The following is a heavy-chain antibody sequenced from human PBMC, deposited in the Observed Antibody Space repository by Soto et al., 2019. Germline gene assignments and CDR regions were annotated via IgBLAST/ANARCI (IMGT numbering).Heavy chain of an antibody. D-gene: IGHD6-19*01. CDR3: ATSRISIAVAGETEYYFDY. Sequence: ASVQVSCKASGYIFTCYYMHWVRQSPGQGLEWMGWINPNSGDTNYTQKFQGWVTMTRDTSISTAYMELSRLRSDDTAVYYCATSRISIAVAGETEYYFDYWGQGTLVTVSS. J-gene: IGHJ4*02. CDR2: INPNSGDT. CDR1: GYIFTCYY. V-gene: IGHV1-2*04.